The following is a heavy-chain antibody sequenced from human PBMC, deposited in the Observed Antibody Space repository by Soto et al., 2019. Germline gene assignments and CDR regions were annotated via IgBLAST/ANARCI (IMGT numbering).Heavy chain of an antibody. CDR3: AKDPGLAPPDDGMNWFDP. CDR2: ISGNGRST. D-gene: IGHD1-1*01. CDR1: GFTFSSYA. V-gene: IGHV3-23*01. J-gene: IGHJ5*02. Sequence: GGSLRLSCAASGFTFSSYAMSWVRQAPGKGLQWVSTISGNGRSTYYADSVKGRFTISRDNSKNTLYLQMNSLRDEDTALYYCAKDPGLAPPDDGMNWFDPWGQGTLVTVS.